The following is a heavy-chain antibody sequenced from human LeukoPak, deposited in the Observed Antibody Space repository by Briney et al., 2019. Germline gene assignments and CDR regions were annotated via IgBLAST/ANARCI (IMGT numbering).Heavy chain of an antibody. D-gene: IGHD3-22*01. V-gene: IGHV4-59*01. CDR3: ARHFDTSGTGWFDP. Sequence: SETLSLTCAVSGGSISSYYWSWIRQPPGKGLEWIGYINYSGTTNYNPSLKRRLTISVDTSKNQFSLKLNSVTAADTAVYYCARHFDTSGTGWFDPWGQGTLVTVSS. CDR1: GGSISSYY. CDR2: INYSGTT. J-gene: IGHJ5*02.